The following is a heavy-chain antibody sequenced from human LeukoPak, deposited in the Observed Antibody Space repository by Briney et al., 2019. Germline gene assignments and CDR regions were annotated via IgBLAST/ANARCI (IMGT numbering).Heavy chain of an antibody. CDR2: MNPNSGNT. J-gene: IGHJ4*02. D-gene: IGHD3-10*01. CDR3: ARGVSEYGSGSYLVY. CDR1: GYTFTSYD. V-gene: IGHV1-8*01. Sequence: ASVKVSCKASGYTFTSYDINWVRQATGQGLEWMGWMNPNSGNTGYAQKFQGRVTMTRDTSISTAYMELSRLRSDDTAVYYCARGVSEYGSGSYLVYWGQGTLVTVSS.